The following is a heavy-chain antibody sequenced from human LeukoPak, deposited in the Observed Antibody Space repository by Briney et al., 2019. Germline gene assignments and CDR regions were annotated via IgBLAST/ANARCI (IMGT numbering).Heavy chain of an antibody. CDR1: GFTFSSYA. CDR3: AKDRNLYQIAAAGTVPDY. D-gene: IGHD6-13*01. V-gene: IGHV3-23*01. J-gene: IGHJ4*02. CDR2: ISGSGGST. Sequence: PGGSLRLSCAASGFTFSSYAMSWVRQALGKGLEWVSAISGSGGSTYYADSVKGRFTISRDNSKNTLYLQMNSLRAEDTAVYYYAKDRNLYQIAAAGTVPDYWGQGTLVTVSS.